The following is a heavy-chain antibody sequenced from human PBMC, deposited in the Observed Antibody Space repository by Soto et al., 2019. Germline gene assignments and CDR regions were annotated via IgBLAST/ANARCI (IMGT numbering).Heavy chain of an antibody. V-gene: IGHV3-74*01. D-gene: IGHD3-22*01. J-gene: IGHJ4*02. CDR3: ATGGSGYFTY. CDR1: GFTFNTYW. Sequence: EVQLVESGGGLVQPGGSLRLSCAASGFTFNTYWMQWVRQAPGKGLVWVSRIKSDGSHTNYADSVKGRFTISRDNAKNTLFLQMNSLGAEDTAVYYCATGGSGYFTYWGQGTLVTVSS. CDR2: IKSDGSHT.